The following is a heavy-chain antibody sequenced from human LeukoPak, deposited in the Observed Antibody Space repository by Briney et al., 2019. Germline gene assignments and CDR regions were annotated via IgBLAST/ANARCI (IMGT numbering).Heavy chain of an antibody. CDR2: ISSSSSYI. CDR3: ARFPVGYYYDSSGRVLTFDY. D-gene: IGHD3-22*01. V-gene: IGHV3-21*01. CDR1: GFTFSSYS. J-gene: IGHJ4*02. Sequence: KSGGSLRLSCAASGFTFSSYSMNWVRQAPGKGLEWVSSISSSSSYIYYADSVKGRFTISRDNAKNSLYLQMNSLRAEDTAVYYCARFPVGYYYDSSGRVLTFDYWGQGTLVTVSS.